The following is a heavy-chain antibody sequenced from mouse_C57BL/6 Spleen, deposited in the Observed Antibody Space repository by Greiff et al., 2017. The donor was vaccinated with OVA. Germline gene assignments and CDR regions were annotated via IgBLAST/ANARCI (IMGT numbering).Heavy chain of an antibody. V-gene: IGHV1-80*01. D-gene: IGHD1-1*01. Sequence: QVQLKQSGAELVKPGASVKISCKASGYAFSSYWMNWVKQRPGKGLEWIGQIYPGDGDTTYNGKFKGKATLTADKSSSTAYMQLSSLTSEDSAVYFCARWGYYGSSPLDYWGQGTTLTVSS. CDR1: GYAFSSYW. J-gene: IGHJ2*01. CDR2: IYPGDGDT. CDR3: ARWGYYGSSPLDY.